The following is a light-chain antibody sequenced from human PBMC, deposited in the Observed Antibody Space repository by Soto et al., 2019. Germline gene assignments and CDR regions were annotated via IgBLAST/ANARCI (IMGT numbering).Light chain of an antibody. CDR1: SSDVGNYNF. V-gene: IGLV2-14*01. Sequence: QAVVTQPASVSGSPGQSITIYCTGTSSDVGNYNFVSWYQQYPGRVPKLLIYKVSNRPSGISNRFSGSKSGNTASLTISGLQAEDEADYFCTSPTPGSLYVFGSGTKLTVL. CDR2: KVS. J-gene: IGLJ1*01. CDR3: TSPTPGSLYV.